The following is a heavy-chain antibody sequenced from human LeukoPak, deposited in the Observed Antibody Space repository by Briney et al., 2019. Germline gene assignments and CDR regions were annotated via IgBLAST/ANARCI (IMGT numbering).Heavy chain of an antibody. CDR3: ARDIGVTTGITAA. D-gene: IGHD6-13*01. V-gene: IGHV3-21*01. Sequence: GGSLRLSCAASGFTFSSYTMNWVRQAPGKGLEWGSSISRSNNYIYYAGSVKGRFTIPRDNAKHSLYLQMNSLRAEDTAVYYCARDIGVTTGITAAWGQGALVTVSS. CDR2: ISRSNNYI. CDR1: GFTFSSYT. J-gene: IGHJ4*02.